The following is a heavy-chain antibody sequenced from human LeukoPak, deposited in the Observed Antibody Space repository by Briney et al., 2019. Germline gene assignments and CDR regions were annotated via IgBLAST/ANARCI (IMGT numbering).Heavy chain of an antibody. CDR3: ARDRRGPFDY. Sequence: GGSLRLSCAASGFTFSSYWMSWVRQAPGTGLEWVANIKQDGSEKYYVDSVKGRFTIARDNAMNSLYLQMNSLRAEDTAVYFCARDRRGPFDYWGQGTLVTVSS. D-gene: IGHD3-10*01. J-gene: IGHJ4*02. CDR1: GFTFSSYW. CDR2: IKQDGSEK. V-gene: IGHV3-7*03.